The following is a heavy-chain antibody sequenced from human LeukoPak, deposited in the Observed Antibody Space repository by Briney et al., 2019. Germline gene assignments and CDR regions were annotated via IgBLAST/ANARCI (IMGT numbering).Heavy chain of an antibody. D-gene: IGHD5-18*01. J-gene: IGHJ6*03. V-gene: IGHV4-59*01. CDR3: ARIMTDTAMAMWYYYYYYMDV. Sequence: SETLSLTCTVSGGSISSYYWSWIRQPPGKGLEWIGYIYYSGSTNYNPSLKSRVTISVDTSKNQFSLKLSSVTAADTAVYYCARIMTDTAMAMWYYYYYYMDVWGQGTLVTVSS. CDR1: GGSISSYY. CDR2: IYYSGST.